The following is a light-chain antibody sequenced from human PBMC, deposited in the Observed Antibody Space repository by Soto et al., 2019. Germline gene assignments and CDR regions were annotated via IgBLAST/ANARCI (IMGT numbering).Light chain of an antibody. CDR3: QQYGSSPPWT. V-gene: IGKV3-20*01. CDR1: QSVSSSY. J-gene: IGKJ1*01. CDR2: GAT. Sequence: EIVLTQSPGTLSLSPGERATLSCRASQSVSSSYLAWYQQKPGQAPRLLIYGATSRATGIPDRFSGSGSGTDFTLTISRLEPEEFAVYYCQQYGSSPPWTFGQGTQGEIK.